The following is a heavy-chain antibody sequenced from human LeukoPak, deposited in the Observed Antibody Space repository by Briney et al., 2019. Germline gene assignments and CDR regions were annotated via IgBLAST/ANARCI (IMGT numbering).Heavy chain of an antibody. D-gene: IGHD3-3*01. Sequence: GASVKVSCKASGYTFTGYYMHWVRQAPGQGLEWMGWINPNSGGTNYAQKFQGRVTMTRDTSISTAYMELSRLRSDDTAVYYCARLSYDFWSGFEVDYWGQGTLVTVSS. V-gene: IGHV1-2*02. CDR1: GYTFTGYY. CDR2: INPNSGGT. J-gene: IGHJ4*02. CDR3: ARLSYDFWSGFEVDY.